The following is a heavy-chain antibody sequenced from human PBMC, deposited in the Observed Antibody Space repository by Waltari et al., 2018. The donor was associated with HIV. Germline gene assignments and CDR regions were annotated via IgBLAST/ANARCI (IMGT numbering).Heavy chain of an antibody. Sequence: EVQLVASGGGLIEPGGSLRLSCAASGFSVSINYMSWVRQAPGKGLGWVSVIYSGGSRYYADSGKGRFTISRDNSKNTLSLHMTSLKAEDTAVYYCARDPRSSGYYGMDVWGQGTTVTVSS. CDR1: GFSVSINY. CDR2: IYSGGSR. D-gene: IGHD1-26*01. J-gene: IGHJ6*02. V-gene: IGHV3-53*01. CDR3: ARDPRSSGYYGMDV.